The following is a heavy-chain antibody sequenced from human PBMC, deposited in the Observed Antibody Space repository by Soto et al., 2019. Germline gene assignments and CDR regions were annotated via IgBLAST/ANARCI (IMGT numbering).Heavy chain of an antibody. D-gene: IGHD1-7*01. V-gene: IGHV4-34*01. CDR3: ARGYHWNFIDY. J-gene: IGHJ4*02. CDR2: INHSGST. CDR1: GGSFSGYY. Sequence: SETLSLTCAVYGGSFSGYYWSWIRQPPGKGLEWIGEINHSGSTNYNPSLKSRVTISVDTSKNQFSLKLSSVTAADTAVYYCARGYHWNFIDYWGQGTMVSLCS.